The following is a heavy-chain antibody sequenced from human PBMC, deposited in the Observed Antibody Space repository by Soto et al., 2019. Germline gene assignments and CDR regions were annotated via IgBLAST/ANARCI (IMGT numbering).Heavy chain of an antibody. CDR1: GGSFSGYY. CDR2: INHSGST. D-gene: IGHD3-10*01. CDR3: ASLRARGAFDI. Sequence: QVQLQQWGAGLLKPSETLSLTCAVYGGSFSGYYWSWIRQPPGKGLEWIGEINHSGSTNYNPSLKSRVTISVDTSKNQFSLKLSSVTAADTAVYYCASLRARGAFDIWGQGTMVTVSS. V-gene: IGHV4-34*01. J-gene: IGHJ3*02.